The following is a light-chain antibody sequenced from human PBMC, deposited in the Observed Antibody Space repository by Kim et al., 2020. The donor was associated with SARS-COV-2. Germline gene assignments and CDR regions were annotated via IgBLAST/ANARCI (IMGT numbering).Light chain of an antibody. V-gene: IGLV3-21*04. CDR1: NIGTKS. CDR2: YDR. J-gene: IGLJ2*01. Sequence: SYELTQPLSVSVAPGKTARITCGGNNIGTKSVHWYQQRPGQAPVLVIYYDRDRPSGIPERFSGSNSGNTATLIISRVEAGDEADYSCQVWDTNGDHPVFGGGTKLTVL. CDR3: QVWDTNGDHPV.